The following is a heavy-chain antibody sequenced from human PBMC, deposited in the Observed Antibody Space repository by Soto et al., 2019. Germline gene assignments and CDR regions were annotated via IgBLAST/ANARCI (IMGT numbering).Heavy chain of an antibody. CDR1: GFTFSSYA. Sequence: GGSLRLSCAASGFTFSSYAMSWVRQAPGKGLEWVSAISGSGGSTYYADSVKGRFTISRDNSKNTLYLQMNSLRAEDTAVYYCAKYHFDWLLWATDAFDIWGQGTMVTGSS. D-gene: IGHD3-9*01. CDR2: ISGSGGST. V-gene: IGHV3-23*01. CDR3: AKYHFDWLLWATDAFDI. J-gene: IGHJ3*02.